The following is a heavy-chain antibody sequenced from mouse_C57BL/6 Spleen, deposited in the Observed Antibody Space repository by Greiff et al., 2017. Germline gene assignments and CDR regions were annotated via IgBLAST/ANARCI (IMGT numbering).Heavy chain of an antibody. CDR1: GYTFTSYW. CDR2: IYPGNSDT. J-gene: IGHJ4*01. CDR3: TGGDYDEDYYAMDY. V-gene: IGHV1-5*01. Sequence: VQLQQSGTVLARPGASVKMSCKTSGYTFTSYWMHWVKQRPGQGLEWIGAIYPGNSDTSYNQKFKGKAKLTAVTSASTAYMELSSLTNEDSAVYYCTGGDYDEDYYAMDYWGQGTSVTVSS. D-gene: IGHD2-4*01.